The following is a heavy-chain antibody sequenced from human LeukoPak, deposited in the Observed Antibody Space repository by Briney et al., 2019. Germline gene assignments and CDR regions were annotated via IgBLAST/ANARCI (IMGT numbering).Heavy chain of an antibody. CDR2: IIPILGIA. D-gene: IGHD5-12*01. V-gene: IGHV1-69*04. CDR1: GGTFSSYA. Sequence: SVKVSCKASGGTFSSYAISWVRQAPGQGLEWMGRIIPILGIANYAQKFQGRVTITADKSTSTAYMELSSLRSEDTAVYYCARHSNSGYAGYGFDYWGQGTLVTVSS. CDR3: ARHSNSGYAGYGFDY. J-gene: IGHJ4*02.